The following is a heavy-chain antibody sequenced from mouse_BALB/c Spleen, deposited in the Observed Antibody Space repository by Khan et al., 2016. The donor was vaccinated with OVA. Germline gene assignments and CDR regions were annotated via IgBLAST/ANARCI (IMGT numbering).Heavy chain of an antibody. D-gene: IGHD2-4*01. Sequence: VQLQQSGAELARPGASVKMSCKASGYSFTSYWMHWVKQRPGQGLEWIGAIYPGISDTRYNQKFKGKAKLTAVTSASTAYMEFSSLTNEDSAVYYCTRSYDSYYFDYWGQGTTLTVSS. CDR2: IYPGISDT. V-gene: IGHV1-5*01. J-gene: IGHJ2*01. CDR1: GYSFTSYW. CDR3: TRSYDSYYFDY.